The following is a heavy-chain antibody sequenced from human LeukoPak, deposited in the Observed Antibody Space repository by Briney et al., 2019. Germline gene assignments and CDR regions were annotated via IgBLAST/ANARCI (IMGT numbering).Heavy chain of an antibody. CDR1: GFTVSSNY. CDR2: IYSGGST. D-gene: IGHD6-13*01. CDR3: ARDQRVAAAGTVYYFDY. V-gene: IGHV3-53*01. J-gene: IGHJ4*02. Sequence: GGSLRLSCAASGFTVSSNYMSWVRQAPGKGLEWVSVIYSGGSTYYADSVKGRFTISRDNSKNTLYLQMNSLRAEDAAVYYCARDQRVAAAGTVYYFDYWGQGTLVTVSS.